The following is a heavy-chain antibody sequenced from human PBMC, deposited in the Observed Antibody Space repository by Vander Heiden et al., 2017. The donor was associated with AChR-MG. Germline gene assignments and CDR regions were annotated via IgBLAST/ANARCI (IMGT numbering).Heavy chain of an antibody. CDR2: IIPIFGTA. D-gene: IGHD3-10*01. J-gene: IGHJ4*02. CDR1: GGTFSSYP. CDR3: ASTYGSGSYYTRPFDY. V-gene: IGHV1-69*06. Sequence: QVQLVQSGAEVKKPGSSVKVSCKASGGTFSSYPISRVRQAPGQGLEWMGGIIPIFGTANYAQKFQGRVTITADKSTSTAYMELSSLRSEDTAVYYCASTYGSGSYYTRPFDYWGQGTLVTVSS.